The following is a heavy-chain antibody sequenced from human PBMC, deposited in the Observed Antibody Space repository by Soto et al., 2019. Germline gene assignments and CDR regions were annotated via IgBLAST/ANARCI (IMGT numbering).Heavy chain of an antibody. J-gene: IGHJ5*02. CDR3: ASGRWFDP. Sequence: PSETLSLTCTVSGDSISGYYWSWIRQPPGKGLEWIGYIYYSGSANYNPSLKSRVTISLDTSKNQFSLKLSSVTAADTAVYYCASGRWFDPWGQGNLVTVSS. V-gene: IGHV4-59*01. CDR1: GDSISGYY. CDR2: IYYSGSA.